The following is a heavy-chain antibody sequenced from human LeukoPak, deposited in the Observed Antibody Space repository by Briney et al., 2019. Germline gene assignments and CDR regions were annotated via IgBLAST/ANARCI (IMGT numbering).Heavy chain of an antibody. CDR2: IRSDESNK. V-gene: IGHV3-30*02. CDR3: ARRLVPAASGLDYMDV. J-gene: IGHJ6*03. Sequence: GGSLRLSCAASGFTFSNYGMHWVRQAPGKGLEWVAFIRSDESNKYYADSVKGRFTISRDDSKGTLYLQMNSLRAEDTAVYYCARRLVPAASGLDYMDVWGKGTTVTVSS. D-gene: IGHD2-2*01. CDR1: GFTFSNYG.